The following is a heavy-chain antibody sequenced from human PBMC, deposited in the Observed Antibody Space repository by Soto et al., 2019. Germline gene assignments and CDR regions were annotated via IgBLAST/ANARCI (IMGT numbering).Heavy chain of an antibody. CDR3: ARDPGPEFVVTMYTINWFDR. V-gene: IGHV3-21*01. D-gene: IGHD2-15*01. J-gene: IGHJ5*02. CDR1: AFTLSTYS. Sequence: PGGSLRLSCAASAFTLSTYSMNWVRQAPGKGLEWVSSISSSSSYISYADSVKGRFTISRYNAKNSVYLQMDSLRAEDTAVYYCARDPGPEFVVTMYTINWFDRWGEGTLVTV. CDR2: ISSSSSYI.